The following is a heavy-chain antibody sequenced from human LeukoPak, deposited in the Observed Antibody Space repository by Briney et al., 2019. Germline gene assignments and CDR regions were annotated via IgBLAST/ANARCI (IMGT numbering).Heavy chain of an antibody. Sequence: GGSLRLSCAASGFTFSSYWMSWVRQAPGKGLEWVANIKQDGSEKYYVDSVKGRFTISRDNAKNSLYLQMNSLRAEDMASYYCAKGARLRWSKGSFDIWGQGTMVTVSS. CDR3: AKGARLRWSKGSFDI. V-gene: IGHV3-7*03. CDR2: IKQDGSEK. J-gene: IGHJ3*02. D-gene: IGHD4-23*01. CDR1: GFTFSSYW.